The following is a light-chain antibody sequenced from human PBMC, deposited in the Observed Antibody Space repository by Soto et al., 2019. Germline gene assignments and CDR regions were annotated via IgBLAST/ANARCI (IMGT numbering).Light chain of an antibody. V-gene: IGKV3-11*01. Sequence: EIVLTQSPATLSLSPGDRATLSCRASQSVSSYLAWYQQKPCQAPRLLIYDASHRSTGIPPRFSGSGSGTDFTLTISSLEPEACAVYYGQQRSNWPPYTFGQGTKLEIK. CDR2: DAS. CDR3: QQRSNWPPYT. J-gene: IGKJ2*01. CDR1: QSVSSY.